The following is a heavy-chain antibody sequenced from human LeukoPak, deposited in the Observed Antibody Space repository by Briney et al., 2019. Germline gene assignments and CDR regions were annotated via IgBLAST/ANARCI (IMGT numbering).Heavy chain of an antibody. V-gene: IGHV1-2*02. D-gene: IGHD3-10*01. Sequence: ASVKVSCKASGYTFTGYYMHWVRQAPGQGLEWMGWINPNSGGTNYEQTFQGGVTMNRYTSISTAYMELSKPGSDDTAVYDWARNIWFGESSDAFDIWGQGTMVTVSS. CDR2: INPNSGGT. CDR3: ARNIWFGESSDAFDI. J-gene: IGHJ3*02. CDR1: GYTFTGYY.